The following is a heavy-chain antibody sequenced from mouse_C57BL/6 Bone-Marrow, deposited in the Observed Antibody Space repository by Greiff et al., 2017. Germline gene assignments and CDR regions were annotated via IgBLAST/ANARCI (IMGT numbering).Heavy chain of an antibody. J-gene: IGHJ3*01. D-gene: IGHD2-4*01. CDR3: AGDYDEWTWFAY. V-gene: IGHV1-49*01. CDR1: YFAFMASA. CDR2: FTMYSDAT. Sequence: LQESGAELVRPGSSVKLSCKDSYFAFMASAMHWVKQRPGHGLEWIGSFTMYSDATEYSENFKGKATLAANTSSSTAYMELSSLTSEDSAVNYCAGDYDEWTWFAYWGQGTLVTVSA.